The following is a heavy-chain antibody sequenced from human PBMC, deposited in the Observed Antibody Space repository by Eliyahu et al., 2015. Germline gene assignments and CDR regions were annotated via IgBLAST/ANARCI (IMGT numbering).Heavy chain of an antibody. V-gene: IGHV4-34*01. CDR2: INHSGST. D-gene: IGHD6-19*01. CDR1: XGSFXXXY. J-gene: IGHJ5*02. CDR3: ARGGQGWLVLEKLNWFDP. Sequence: QVQLQQWGAGLLKPSETLSLTCXVYXGSFXXXYWSWIRQPPGKGLEWIGEINHSGSTKYNPSLKSRVTISVDTSKNQFSLKLSSVTAADTAVYYCARGGQGWLVLEKLNWFDPWGQGTLVTVSS.